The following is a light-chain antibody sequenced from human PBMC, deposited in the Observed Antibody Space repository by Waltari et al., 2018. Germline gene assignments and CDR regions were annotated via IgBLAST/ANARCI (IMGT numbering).Light chain of an antibody. CDR2: HAS. CDR3: QKYGSTPRP. Sequence: DIVLTQSPGTLSLSPGERASLSCRASQSITNNYLAWYQQIPGQAPRVLIYHASTRANGIPDRFSGSGSGTDFTLTISRLEPEDFAVYYCQKYGSTPRPFGGGTKVEI. V-gene: IGKV3-20*01. J-gene: IGKJ4*01. CDR1: QSITNNY.